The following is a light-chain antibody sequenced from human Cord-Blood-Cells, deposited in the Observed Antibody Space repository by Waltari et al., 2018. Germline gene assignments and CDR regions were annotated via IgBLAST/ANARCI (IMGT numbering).Light chain of an antibody. CDR1: SSDVGSYNL. J-gene: IGLJ1*01. CDR3: CSYAGSITFV. CDR2: EIS. Sequence: QSALTQPAPVSGSPGQSITISCTGTSSDVGSYNLFSCYQQHPGKAPKLMTYEISKRPSGVSNHCSCSKSGNKASRTISGLQAEDEADYYCCSYAGSITFVFGTGTKVTVL. V-gene: IGLV2-23*02.